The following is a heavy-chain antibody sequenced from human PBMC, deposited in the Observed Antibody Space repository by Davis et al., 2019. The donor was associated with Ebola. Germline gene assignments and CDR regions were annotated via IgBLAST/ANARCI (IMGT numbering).Heavy chain of an antibody. CDR2: IYYSGIT. Sequence: SETLSLTCTVSGGSIISSSSYWGWIRQPPRKGLEWIGSIYYSGITYYNPSLKSRVTISVDTSKNQFSLKLSSVTAADTAVYYCARGSWVVRGKYDYWGQGTLVPVSS. V-gene: IGHV4-39*07. CDR1: GGSIISSSSY. J-gene: IGHJ4*02. D-gene: IGHD3-10*01. CDR3: ARGSWVVRGKYDY.